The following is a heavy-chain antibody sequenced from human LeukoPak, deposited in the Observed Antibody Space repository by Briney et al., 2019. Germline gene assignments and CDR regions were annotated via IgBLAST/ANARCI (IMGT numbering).Heavy chain of an antibody. Sequence: ASVKVSCKASGYTFTSYGISWVRQAPGQGLEWRGWISAYNGNTNYAQKLQGRVTMTTDTSTSTAYMELRSLRSDDTAVYYCARGFLVFAPSDAFDIWGQGTMVTVSS. V-gene: IGHV1-18*01. D-gene: IGHD2-21*01. CDR3: ARGFLVFAPSDAFDI. CDR1: GYTFTSYG. CDR2: ISAYNGNT. J-gene: IGHJ3*02.